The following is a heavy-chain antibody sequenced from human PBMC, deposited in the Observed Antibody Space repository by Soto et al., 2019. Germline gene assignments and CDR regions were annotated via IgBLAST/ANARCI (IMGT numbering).Heavy chain of an antibody. Sequence: EVQLVESGGGLVKPGGSLRLSCAASGFTFSSYSMNWVRQAPGKGLEWVSSISSSSDYIYYADSVKGRFTISRDNANNSLYLQMSSLRAEDTAVYYCATRYPSPDYWGKGTLVTVSS. D-gene: IGHD3-9*01. CDR1: GFTFSSYS. CDR3: ATRYPSPDY. V-gene: IGHV3-21*01. J-gene: IGHJ4*02. CDR2: ISSSSDYI.